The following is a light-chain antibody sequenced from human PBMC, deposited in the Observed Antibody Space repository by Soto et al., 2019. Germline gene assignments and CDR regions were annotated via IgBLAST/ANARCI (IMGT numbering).Light chain of an antibody. CDR2: EVS. CDR1: SSDVGGYNY. J-gene: IGLJ1*01. V-gene: IGLV2-14*01. Sequence: QSVLTQPASVSGSPGQSMTISCTGTSSDVGGYNYVSWYQQHPGKAPKLMIYEVSNRPSGVSNRFSGSKSGNSASLTISGLQDEDGADYYCSSYTSSSTSYVFGTGSKLTVL. CDR3: SSYTSSSTSYV.